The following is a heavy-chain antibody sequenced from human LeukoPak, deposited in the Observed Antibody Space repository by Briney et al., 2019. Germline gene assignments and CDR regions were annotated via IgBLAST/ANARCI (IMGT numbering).Heavy chain of an antibody. J-gene: IGHJ4*02. CDR1: GFTFSSYA. Sequence: GGSLRPSCAASGFTFSSYAMSWVRQAPGKGLEWVSAISGSGGSTYYADSVKGRFTISRDNSKNTLYLQMNSLRAEDTAVYYCAKGGSSSWYVGHFDYWGQGTLVTVSS. V-gene: IGHV3-23*01. D-gene: IGHD6-13*01. CDR2: ISGSGGST. CDR3: AKGGSSSWYVGHFDY.